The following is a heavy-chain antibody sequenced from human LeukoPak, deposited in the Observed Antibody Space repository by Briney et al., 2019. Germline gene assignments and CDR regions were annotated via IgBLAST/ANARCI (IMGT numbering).Heavy chain of an antibody. CDR3: ARVQYYYYYMDV. J-gene: IGHJ6*03. CDR1: GGSFSGYY. Sequence: SETLPLTCAVYGGSFSGYYWSWIRQPPGKGLEWIGEINHSGGTKYNPSLKSRVTISVDTSKNQFSLKLSSVTAADTAVYYCARVQYYYYYMDVWGKGTTVTISS. V-gene: IGHV4-34*01. CDR2: INHSGGT.